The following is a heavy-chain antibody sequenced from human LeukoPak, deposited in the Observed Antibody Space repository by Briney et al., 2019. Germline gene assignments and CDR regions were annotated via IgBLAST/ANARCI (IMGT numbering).Heavy chain of an antibody. Sequence: SETLSLTCTVSGGSISSYYWSWIRQPPGKGLEWIGYIYYSGSTNYNPSLKSRVTISVDTSKNQFSLKLSSVTAADTAVYYCARDVPAGSDAFDIWGQGTMVTVPS. CDR1: GGSISSYY. D-gene: IGHD2-2*01. V-gene: IGHV4-59*01. CDR3: ARDVPAGSDAFDI. CDR2: IYYSGST. J-gene: IGHJ3*02.